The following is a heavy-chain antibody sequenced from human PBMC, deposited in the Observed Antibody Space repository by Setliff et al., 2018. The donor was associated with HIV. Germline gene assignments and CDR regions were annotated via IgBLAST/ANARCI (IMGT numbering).Heavy chain of an antibody. CDR1: GFTFSSYS. V-gene: IGHV3-48*01. CDR3: ASGYSSSSPRRDY. J-gene: IGHJ4*02. CDR2: INSGSSTI. D-gene: IGHD6-6*01. Sequence: PGGSLTLSCAASGFTFSSYSMNWVRQAPGKGLEWVSYINSGSSTIYYADSVKGRFTISRDNAKNTLNLQMNSLRAEDTAVYYCASGYSSSSPRRDYWGQGTLVTSPQ.